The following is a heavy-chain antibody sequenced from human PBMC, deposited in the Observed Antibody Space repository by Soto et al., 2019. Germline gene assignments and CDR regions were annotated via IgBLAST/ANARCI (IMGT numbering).Heavy chain of an antibody. CDR2: ISSNGGST. CDR3: VKDLRQKYYFDY. V-gene: IGHV3-64D*06. Sequence: RQAPGKGLEYVSAISSNGGSTYYADSVKGRFTISRDNSKNTLYLQMSSLRAEDTAVYYCVKDLRQKYYFDYWGQGTMVTVSS. J-gene: IGHJ4*02.